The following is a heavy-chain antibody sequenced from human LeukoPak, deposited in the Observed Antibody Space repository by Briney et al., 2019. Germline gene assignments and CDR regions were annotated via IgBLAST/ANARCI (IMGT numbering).Heavy chain of an antibody. Sequence: PETLSLTCTVSGDSISSYYLSWIRQPPGKGLEWIGYISYSGSTNYSTSLKTRFTISLDTSKKQFSLKLSCVSAADTAVYSCARAVDTSGYLPGYWGQGTLVTVS. V-gene: IGHV4-59*01. J-gene: IGHJ4*02. CDR1: GDSISSYY. CDR2: ISYSGST. CDR3: ARAVDTSGYLPGY. D-gene: IGHD3-22*01.